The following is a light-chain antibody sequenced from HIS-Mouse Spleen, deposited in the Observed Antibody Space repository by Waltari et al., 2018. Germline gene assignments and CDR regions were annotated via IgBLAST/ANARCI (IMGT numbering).Light chain of an antibody. CDR3: AAWDDSLSGPV. J-gene: IGLJ3*02. CDR1: SSNIGSNY. Sequence: QSVLTQPPSASGTPGQRVTISCSGSSSNIGSNYVYWYQQLPGTAPKLLIYRNNQRPSGVPDRLSGSKSGTSASRAISGRRSEDEADYYCAAWDDSLSGPVFGGGTKLTVL. CDR2: RNN. V-gene: IGLV1-47*01.